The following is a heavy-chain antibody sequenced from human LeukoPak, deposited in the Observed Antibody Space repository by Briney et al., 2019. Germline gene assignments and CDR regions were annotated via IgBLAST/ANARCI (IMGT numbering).Heavy chain of an antibody. J-gene: IGHJ5*02. CDR1: GGSVTSYY. D-gene: IGHD2-15*01. CDR2: ISNSETT. V-gene: IGHV4-59*02. CDR3: ARGYCSDERCPVFPS. Sequence: SETLSLTCSVSGGSVTSYYWNWVRQTPGKGLEWIGYISNSETTDYGPSFKSRVTMSLDTSKNQFSLKLSSVTAADTGVYYCARGYCSDERCPVFPSWGQGTLVTVSS.